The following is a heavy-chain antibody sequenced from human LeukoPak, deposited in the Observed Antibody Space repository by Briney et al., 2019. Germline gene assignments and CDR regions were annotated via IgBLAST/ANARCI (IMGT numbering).Heavy chain of an antibody. V-gene: IGHV3-30-3*01. CDR2: ISYDGSNK. Sequence: GRSLRLSCAASGFTFSSYAMHWVRQAPGKGLEWVAVISYDGSNKYYADSVKGRFTISRDNSKNTLYLQMNSLRAEDTAVYYCARYSGNLLTWFDPWGQGTLITVSS. D-gene: IGHD1-26*01. CDR3: ARYSGNLLTWFDP. CDR1: GFTFSSYA. J-gene: IGHJ5*02.